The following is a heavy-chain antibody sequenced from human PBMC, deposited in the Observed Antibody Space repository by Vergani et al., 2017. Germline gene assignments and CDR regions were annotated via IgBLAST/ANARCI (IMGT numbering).Heavy chain of an antibody. Sequence: QVQLQQWGAGLLKPSETLSLTCAVYGGSFSGYYWSWIRQPPGKGLEWIGEINHSGSTYYNPSLKSRVTISVDTSKNQFSLKLSSVTAADTAVYYCAREVKYCSSTSCPFDYWGQGTLVTVSS. CDR3: AREVKYCSSTSCPFDY. J-gene: IGHJ4*02. CDR2: INHSGST. D-gene: IGHD2-2*01. V-gene: IGHV4-34*01. CDR1: GGSFSGYY.